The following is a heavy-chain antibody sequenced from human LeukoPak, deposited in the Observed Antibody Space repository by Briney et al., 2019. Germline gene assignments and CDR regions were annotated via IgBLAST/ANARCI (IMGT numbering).Heavy chain of an antibody. D-gene: IGHD4-17*01. Sequence: GRSLRLSCAASGFTFSSYGMHWVRQAPGKGLEWVAVIWYDGSNKYYADSVKGRFTISRDNAKNSLYLQMNSLRAEDTALYYCAKASVTSYYFDYWGQGTLVTVSS. CDR1: GFTFSSYG. V-gene: IGHV3-33*03. CDR3: AKASVTSYYFDY. J-gene: IGHJ4*02. CDR2: IWYDGSNK.